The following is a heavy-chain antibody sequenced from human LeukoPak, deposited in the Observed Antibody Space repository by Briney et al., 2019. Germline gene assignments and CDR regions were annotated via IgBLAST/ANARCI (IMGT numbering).Heavy chain of an antibody. CDR3: AKVPRGTTYYFDY. CDR1: GFSFSRYD. J-gene: IGHJ4*02. V-gene: IGHV3-23*01. CDR2: ISGRGVST. D-gene: IGHD2/OR15-2a*01. Sequence: PGGSLRLSCAASGFSFSRYDMSWVRQAPGKGLEWVSRISGRGVSTAYADSMKGRFTISRDNSKNTLFLQMNSLRAEDTAVYYCAKVPRGTTYYFDYWGQGTLVTVSS.